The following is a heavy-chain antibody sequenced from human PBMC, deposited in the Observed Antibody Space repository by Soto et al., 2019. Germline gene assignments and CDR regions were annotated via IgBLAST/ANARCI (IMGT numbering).Heavy chain of an antibody. CDR2: IYYTGST. D-gene: IGHD5-12*01. J-gene: IGHJ5*02. V-gene: IGHV4-59*01. CDR1: GGSFSSYY. CDR3: ARDGEVASNLHWVDL. Sequence: SETLSLTCTVSGGSFSSYYWSWIRQPPGKGLEWIGYIYYTGSTNYNPSLKSRVTMSVDTSKNQFSLNLSSLTAADTSVYYCARDGEVASNLHWVDLWGQGTLVTVSS.